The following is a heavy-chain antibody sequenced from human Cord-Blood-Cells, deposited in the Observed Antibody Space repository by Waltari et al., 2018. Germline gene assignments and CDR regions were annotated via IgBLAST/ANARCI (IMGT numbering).Heavy chain of an antibody. CDR1: GFTFSSDE. Sequence: EVQLVESGGGLVQPGGSRRLSCAASGFTFSSDEMNWVRQAPGKGLEWVSYISSSGSTIYYADSVKGRFTISRDNAKNSLYLQMNSLRAEDTAVYYCAGVAYGGNSYYFDYWGQGTLVTVSS. V-gene: IGHV3-48*03. J-gene: IGHJ4*02. CDR3: AGVAYGGNSYYFDY. D-gene: IGHD4-17*01. CDR2: ISSSGSTI.